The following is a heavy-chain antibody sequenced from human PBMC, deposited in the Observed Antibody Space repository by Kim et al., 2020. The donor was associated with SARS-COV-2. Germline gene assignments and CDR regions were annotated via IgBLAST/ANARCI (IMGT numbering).Heavy chain of an antibody. J-gene: IGHJ6*02. V-gene: IGHV1-24*01. D-gene: IGHD3-10*01. CDR3: ATASITMVRGPYYYYYGMDV. Sequence: ASVKVSCKVSGYTLTELSMHWVRQAPGKGLEWMGGFDPEDGETIYAQKFQGRVTMTEDTSTDTAYMELSSLRSEDTAVYYCATASITMVRGPYYYYYGMDVWGQGTTVTVSS. CDR1: GYTLTELS. CDR2: FDPEDGET.